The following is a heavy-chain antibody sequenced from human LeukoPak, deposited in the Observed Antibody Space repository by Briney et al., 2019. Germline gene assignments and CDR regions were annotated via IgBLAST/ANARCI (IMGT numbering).Heavy chain of an antibody. Sequence: GGSLRLSCTVSGFTVSSNSMSWVRQAPGKGLEWVSFIYSDNTHYSDSVKGRFTISRDNSKNTLYLQMNSLRAEDTAVYYCAKDETYSSSWGFDYWGQGTLVTVSS. CDR1: GFTVSSNS. J-gene: IGHJ4*02. CDR2: IYSDNT. D-gene: IGHD6-13*01. CDR3: AKDETYSSSWGFDY. V-gene: IGHV3-53*01.